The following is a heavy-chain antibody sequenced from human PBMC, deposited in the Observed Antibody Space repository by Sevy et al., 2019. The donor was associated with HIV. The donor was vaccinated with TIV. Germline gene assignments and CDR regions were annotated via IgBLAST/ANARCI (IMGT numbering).Heavy chain of an antibody. CDR1: GFTFSAYW. D-gene: IGHD2-15*01. V-gene: IGHV3-23*01. CDR3: VKVFCSGGTCPRDYYYYGMDV. CDR2: ISGSGRYT. J-gene: IGHJ6*02. Sequence: GGSLRLSCAASGFTFSAYWMSWVRQAPGKGLEWVSSISGSGRYTYYADSVEGRFTISRDNSKNTLYVQMNSLRAEDTAVYYCVKVFCSGGTCPRDYYYYGMDVWGQGTTVTVSS.